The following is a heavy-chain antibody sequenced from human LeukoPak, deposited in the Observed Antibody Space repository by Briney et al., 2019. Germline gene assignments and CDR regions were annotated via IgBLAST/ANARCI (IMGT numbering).Heavy chain of an antibody. CDR3: ARDAVLHVRGGDIGGGGYYYYYGMDV. CDR2: IYSGGST. D-gene: IGHD3-16*01. V-gene: IGHV3-53*01. Sequence: GGSLRLSCAASGFTVSSNYMSWVRQAPGKGLEWVSVIYSGGSTYYADSVKGRFTISRDNSKNTLYLQMNSLRAEDTAVYYCARDAVLHVRGGDIGGGGYYYYYGMDVWGQGTTVTVSS. J-gene: IGHJ6*02. CDR1: GFTVSSNY.